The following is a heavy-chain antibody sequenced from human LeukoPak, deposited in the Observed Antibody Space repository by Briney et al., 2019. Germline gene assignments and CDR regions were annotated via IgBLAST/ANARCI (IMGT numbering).Heavy chain of an antibody. CDR2: IRSKSYGGTT. D-gene: IGHD1-26*01. CDR3: TREWGGELRPYYYYGMDV. CDR1: GFTFGDYA. J-gene: IGHJ6*02. V-gene: IGHV3-49*04. Sequence: GRSLRLSCTASGFTFGDYAMSWVRQAPGKGLEWGGFIRSKSYGGTTEYAASVKGRFTISRDDSKSIAYLQMNSLKTEDTAVYYCTREWGGELRPYYYYGMDVWGQGTTVTVSS.